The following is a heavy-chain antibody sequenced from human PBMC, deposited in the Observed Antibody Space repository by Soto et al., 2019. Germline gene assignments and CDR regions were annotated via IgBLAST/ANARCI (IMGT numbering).Heavy chain of an antibody. Sequence: SETLSLTCAVSGDSISSGYCWTWVRQPSGKGLEWIGEIYHGGTTNYNPSLKSRVTISVDKSRNSFSLKLTSLTAADTAVYYCAGVSPSRVYSSSDDYWGQGTLVTVSS. V-gene: IGHV4-4*02. CDR3: AGVSPSRVYSSSDDY. J-gene: IGHJ4*02. CDR2: IYHGGTT. CDR1: GDSISSGYC. D-gene: IGHD6-13*01.